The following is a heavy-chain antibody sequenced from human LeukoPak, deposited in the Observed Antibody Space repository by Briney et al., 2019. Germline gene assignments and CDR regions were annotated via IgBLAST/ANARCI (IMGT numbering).Heavy chain of an antibody. Sequence: AGGSLRLSCAASGFTFSSYVMSWVRQAPGKGLEWVSAIGGSGGSTYYADSVKGRFPISRDNSKNTLSLQMNSLRAEDTAVYYCAKRASGTYDYWGQGTLVTVSS. CDR1: GFTFSSYV. CDR2: IGGSGGST. J-gene: IGHJ4*02. CDR3: AKRASGTYDY. D-gene: IGHD1-26*01. V-gene: IGHV3-23*01.